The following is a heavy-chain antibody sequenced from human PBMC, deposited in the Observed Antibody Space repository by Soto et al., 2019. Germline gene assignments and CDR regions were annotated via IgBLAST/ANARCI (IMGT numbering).Heavy chain of an antibody. CDR2: IYDSGST. V-gene: IGHV4-31*03. Sequence: LSLTCTVSGGSISKSGYFWSWIRQHPGKGLEWIGYIYDSGSTYYNPSLKSRVSLSVDTSKNQFSLNLTSVTAADTAMYYCARSSRSYFDFWGQGTLVTVSS. J-gene: IGHJ4*02. CDR3: ARSSRSYFDF. CDR1: GGSISKSGYF.